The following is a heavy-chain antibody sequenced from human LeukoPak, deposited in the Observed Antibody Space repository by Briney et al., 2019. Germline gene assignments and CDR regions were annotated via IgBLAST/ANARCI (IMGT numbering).Heavy chain of an antibody. CDR1: GGSISYYY. V-gene: IGHV4-59*01. D-gene: IGHD3-9*01. CDR2: IYYTGST. Sequence: SETLSLTCTVFGGSISYYYWTWIRQSPGKGLEWIGQIYYTGSTYYNPSLKRRVTISVDTSRNQFSLNLTSVTAADTAVYYCARGGTYNDILSFDPWGQGTLVTVSS. CDR3: ARGGTYNDILSFDP. J-gene: IGHJ5*02.